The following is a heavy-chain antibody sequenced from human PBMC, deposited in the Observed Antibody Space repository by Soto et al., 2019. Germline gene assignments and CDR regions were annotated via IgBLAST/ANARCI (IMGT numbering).Heavy chain of an antibody. CDR3: ARAPRELLAEGPLFLYYYYGLDV. V-gene: IGHV4-34*12. CDR2: VFHTGNT. J-gene: IGHJ6*02. Sequence: QVHLQQWGAGLSKPSGTLSLTCAVSGGSFSDAFWSWVRQSPGRGLEWIGEVFHTGNTNYNPSLKSRVTLSVDTAKNQFSLRLTSVTAADSAVYYCARAPRELLAEGPLFLYYYYGLDVWGQGTTVTVSS. CDR1: GGSFSDAF. D-gene: IGHD1-7*01.